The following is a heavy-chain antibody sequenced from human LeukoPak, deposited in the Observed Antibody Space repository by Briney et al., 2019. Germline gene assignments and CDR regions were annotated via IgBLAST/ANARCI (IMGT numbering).Heavy chain of an antibody. J-gene: IGHJ3*02. D-gene: IGHD1-26*01. CDR1: GYTFTGYY. Sequence: ASVKVSCKASGYTFTGYYMHWVRQAPGQGLEWMGWINPNSGGTNYAQKFQGRVTMTRDTSISTAYLQWSSLKASDTAMYYCARLHPLRGSDAFDIWGQGTMVTVSS. CDR2: INPNSGGT. CDR3: ARLHPLRGSDAFDI. V-gene: IGHV1-2*02.